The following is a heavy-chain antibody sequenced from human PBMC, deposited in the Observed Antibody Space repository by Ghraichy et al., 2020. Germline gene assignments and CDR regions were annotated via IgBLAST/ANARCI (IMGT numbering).Heavy chain of an antibody. J-gene: IGHJ4*02. V-gene: IGHV3-9*01. CDR1: GFTFDDYA. Sequence: GGSLRLSCAASGFTFDDYAMHWVRQAPGKGLEWVSGISWNSGSIGYADSVKGRFTISRDNAKNSLYLQMNSLRAEDTALYYCAKVPAAGYLEGYFDYWGQGTLVTFSS. CDR3: AKVPAAGYLEGYFDY. D-gene: IGHD6-13*01. CDR2: ISWNSGSI.